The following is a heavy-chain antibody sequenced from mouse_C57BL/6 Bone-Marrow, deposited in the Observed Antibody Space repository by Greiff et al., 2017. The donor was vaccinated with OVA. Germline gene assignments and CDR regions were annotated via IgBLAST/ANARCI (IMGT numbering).Heavy chain of an antibody. CDR1: GYAFSSSW. CDR3: ARMKMGTGSGWTWFAY. V-gene: IGHV1-82*01. D-gene: IGHD3-2*02. CDR2: IYPGDGDT. J-gene: IGHJ3*01. Sequence: VQLQQSGPELVKPGASVKISCKASGYAFSSSWMNWVKQRPGKGLEWIGRIYPGDGDTNYNGKFKGKATLTADKSSSTAYMQLSSLTSEDSAVYFCARMKMGTGSGWTWFAYWGQGTLVTVSA.